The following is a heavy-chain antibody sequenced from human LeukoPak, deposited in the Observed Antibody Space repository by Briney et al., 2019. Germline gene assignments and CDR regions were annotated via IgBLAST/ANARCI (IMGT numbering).Heavy chain of an antibody. CDR3: ARLHFYDSSGYYYSLVDY. CDR2: ISSSGSTI. V-gene: IGHV3-48*03. D-gene: IGHD3-22*01. J-gene: IGHJ4*02. Sequence: GGSLRLSCAASGFTFSSYEMNWVRQAPGKGLEWVSYISSSGSTIYYADSVKGRFTISRDNSKNTLYLQMNSLRAEDTAVYYCARLHFYDSSGYYYSLVDYWGQGTLSPSPQ. CDR1: GFTFSSYE.